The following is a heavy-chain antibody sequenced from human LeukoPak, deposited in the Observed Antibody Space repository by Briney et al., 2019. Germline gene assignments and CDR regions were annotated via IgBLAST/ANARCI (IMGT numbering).Heavy chain of an antibody. CDR2: SSTTGNTI. CDR3: ARRGGGGRSDALDI. J-gene: IGHJ3*02. Sequence: GGSLRLSCAASGFTFNNYAMHWVRQAPGKGLEWVSYSSTTGNTIHYTDSVKGRFTVSRDNAKNSLFLQMNSLRDEDTAVYYCARRGGGGRSDALDIWGQGTMVTVSS. D-gene: IGHD2-21*01. CDR1: GFTFNNYA. V-gene: IGHV3-48*02.